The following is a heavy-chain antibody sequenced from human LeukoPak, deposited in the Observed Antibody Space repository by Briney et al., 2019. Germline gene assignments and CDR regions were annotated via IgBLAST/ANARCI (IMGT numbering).Heavy chain of an antibody. Sequence: SETLSLTCTVSGGSISSYYWSWIRQPPGKGLEWIGRIYTSGSTNYNPSLKSRVTISVDTSKNQFSLKLNSVIATDTAVYYCASEGTTFSSFDYWGQGTLVTVSS. V-gene: IGHV4-4*08. J-gene: IGHJ4*02. CDR1: GGSISSYY. D-gene: IGHD1-1*01. CDR3: ASEGTTFSSFDY. CDR2: IYTSGST.